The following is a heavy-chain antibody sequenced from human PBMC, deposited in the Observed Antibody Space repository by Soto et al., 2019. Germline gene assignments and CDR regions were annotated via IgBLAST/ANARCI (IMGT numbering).Heavy chain of an antibody. CDR1: GGSIRSGGYY. D-gene: IGHD4-17*01. Sequence: TLSLTCTVSGGSIRSGGYYWSWIRQRPGEGLEWIGYIYYTGKTHYNPSLESRVSISVDMSKNQFSLKLTSVTAADTAVYYCAKDPSPQPTTVVTPGWFDPWGQGTLVTVSS. CDR2: IYYTGKT. V-gene: IGHV4-31*03. CDR3: AKDPSPQPTTVVTPGWFDP. J-gene: IGHJ5*02.